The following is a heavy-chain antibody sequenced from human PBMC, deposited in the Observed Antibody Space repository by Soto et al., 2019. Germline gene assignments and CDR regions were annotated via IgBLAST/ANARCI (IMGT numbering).Heavy chain of an antibody. CDR2: IYYSGST. CDR1: GGSVSSGSYY. CDR3: ARGGSSWYPLGMDV. V-gene: IGHV4-61*01. J-gene: IGHJ6*02. D-gene: IGHD6-13*01. Sequence: PSETLSLTCAVSGGSVSSGSYYWSRIRQPPGKGLEWIGYIYYSGSTNYNPSLKSRVTISVDTSKNQFSLKLSSVTAADTAVYYRARGGSSWYPLGMDVWGQGTTVTVSS.